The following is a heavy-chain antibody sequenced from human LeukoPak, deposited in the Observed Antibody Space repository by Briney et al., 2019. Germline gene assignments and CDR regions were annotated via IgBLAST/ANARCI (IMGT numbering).Heavy chain of an antibody. Sequence: ASVKVSCKVSGYTLTELSMHWVRQAPGKGLEWMGGFDPEDGETIYAQKFQGRVTMTEDTSTDTAYMELRSLRSDDTAVYYCARDSRLYIAAAGTPWFDPWGQGTLVTVSS. V-gene: IGHV1-24*01. CDR2: FDPEDGET. J-gene: IGHJ5*02. CDR1: GYTLTELS. D-gene: IGHD6-13*01. CDR3: ARDSRLYIAAAGTPWFDP.